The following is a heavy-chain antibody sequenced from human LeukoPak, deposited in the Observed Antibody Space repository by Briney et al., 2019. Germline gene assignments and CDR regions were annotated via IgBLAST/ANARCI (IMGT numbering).Heavy chain of an antibody. CDR2: ISGSGGST. CDR1: GFTFSSYA. V-gene: IGHV3-23*01. J-gene: IGHJ3*02. Sequence: PGGSLRLSCAASGFTFSSYAMSWVRQAPGKGLEWVSAISGSGGSTYYADSVKGRFTISRDNSKNTLYLQMNSLRAEDTAVYYCAKDRHYDFWSGYQPNDAFDIWGQGTMVTVSS. D-gene: IGHD3-3*01. CDR3: AKDRHYDFWSGYQPNDAFDI.